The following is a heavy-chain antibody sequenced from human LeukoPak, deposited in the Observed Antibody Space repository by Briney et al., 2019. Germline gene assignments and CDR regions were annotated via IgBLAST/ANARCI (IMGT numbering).Heavy chain of an antibody. Sequence: SETLSLTCAVYGGSFSGYYWGWIRQPPEKGLEWIGEINHSGTTNSNPSLKSRVTISVDTSKDQFSLKLSSVTAADTAVYYCARTQVWSGYYPYYFDYWGQGALVTVSS. CDR3: ARTQVWSGYYPYYFDY. D-gene: IGHD3-3*01. CDR2: INHSGTT. V-gene: IGHV4-34*01. CDR1: GGSFSGYY. J-gene: IGHJ4*02.